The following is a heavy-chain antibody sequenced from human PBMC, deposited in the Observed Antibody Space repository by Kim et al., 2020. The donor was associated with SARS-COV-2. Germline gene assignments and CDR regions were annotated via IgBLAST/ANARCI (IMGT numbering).Heavy chain of an antibody. J-gene: IGHJ4*02. D-gene: IGHD5-12*01. V-gene: IGHV1-8*01. Sequence: GYAQKFQGRVTTTRNTSISTAYMELSSLRSEDTAVYYCARGRSGYSSLYYWGQGTLVTVSS. CDR3: ARGRSGYSSLYY.